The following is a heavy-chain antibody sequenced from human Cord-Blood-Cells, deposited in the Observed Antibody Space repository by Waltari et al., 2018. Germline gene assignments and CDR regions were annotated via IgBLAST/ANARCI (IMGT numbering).Heavy chain of an antibody. CDR3: ARDPYCSGGSCYDY. CDR2: IIPIFGTA. D-gene: IGHD2-15*01. V-gene: IGHV1-69*01. Sequence: QVQLVQSGAEVKKPGSSVKVSCKASGGTFSSYAISWVRQAPGQGLEWMGGIIPIFGTANYEQKFQGRVTMTADESTSTAYMELSSLRSEDTAVYYCARDPYCSGGSCYDYWGQGTLVTVSS. J-gene: IGHJ4*02. CDR1: GGTFSSYA.